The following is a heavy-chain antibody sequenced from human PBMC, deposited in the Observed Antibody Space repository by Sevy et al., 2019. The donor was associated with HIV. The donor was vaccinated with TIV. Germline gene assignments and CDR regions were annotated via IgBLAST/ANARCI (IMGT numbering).Heavy chain of an antibody. CDR1: GFTFSTYS. J-gene: IGHJ4*02. CDR2: ISSSGTYI. Sequence: GGSLRLSCAVSGFTFSTYSIKWVRQAPGKGLEWVSCISSSGTYIYYADSVKGRFTISRDNAKNSLYLQMNSLRAEDTAVYYCARDRVSMKVVVIAPLLDYWGQGPLVTVSS. D-gene: IGHD3-22*01. V-gene: IGHV3-21*01. CDR3: ARDRVSMKVVVIAPLLDY.